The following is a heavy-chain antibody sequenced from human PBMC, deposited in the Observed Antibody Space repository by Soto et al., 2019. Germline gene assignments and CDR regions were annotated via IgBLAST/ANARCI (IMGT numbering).Heavy chain of an antibody. CDR3: ARLDFWSGS. V-gene: IGHV4-59*08. D-gene: IGHD3-3*01. CDR2: IYYSGST. CDR1: GGSISSYY. J-gene: IGHJ5*02. Sequence: SETLSLTCTVSGGSISSYYWSWIRQPPGKGLEWIGYIYYSGSTNYNPSLKSRVTISVDTSKNQFSLKLSSVTAADTAVYYCARLDFWSGSWGQGTLVTVSS.